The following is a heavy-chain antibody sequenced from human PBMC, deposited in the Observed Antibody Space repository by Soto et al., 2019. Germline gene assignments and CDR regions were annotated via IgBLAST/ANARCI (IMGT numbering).Heavy chain of an antibody. CDR1: GGSITSSSFY. V-gene: IGHV4-39*01. Sequence: SETLSLTCTVSGGSITSSSFYWGWIRQPPGKGLEWIGIIYYSGSTYYNPSLKSRVTISVDTSKSQFSLNLNSVTTADTAVYYCARGYDILTGPLDYWGQGILVTVSS. J-gene: IGHJ4*02. CDR3: ARGYDILTGPLDY. CDR2: IYYSGST. D-gene: IGHD3-9*01.